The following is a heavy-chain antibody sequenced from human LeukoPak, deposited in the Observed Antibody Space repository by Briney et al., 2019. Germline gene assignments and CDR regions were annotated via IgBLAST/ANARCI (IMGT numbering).Heavy chain of an antibody. J-gene: IGHJ4*02. Sequence: SETLSLTCTVSGGSISSRGYFWAWIRQPPGKALEWIGSIFYEGNTFYNPSLKSQVTISVDTARNQFSLRLSSVTAADTAVYYCSRESASSSGHWGQGTLVTVSS. CDR3: SRESASSSGH. D-gene: IGHD6-6*01. CDR1: GGSISSRGYF. V-gene: IGHV4-39*07. CDR2: IFYEGNT.